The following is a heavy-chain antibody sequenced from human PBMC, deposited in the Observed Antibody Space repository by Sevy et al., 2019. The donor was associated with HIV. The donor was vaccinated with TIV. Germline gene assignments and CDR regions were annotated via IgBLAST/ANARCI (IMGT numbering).Heavy chain of an antibody. D-gene: IGHD6-13*01. CDR2: ISGSGGSI. CDR1: GFIFSSYV. V-gene: IGHV3-23*01. Sequence: GGSLRLSCAASGFIFSSYVMSWVRQAPGKGLEWVSTISGSGGSIYYADSVKGRFTISRDNSKNTLDLQMNSLRAEDTAVYYCEAIATAGRDYWGQGTLVTVSS. J-gene: IGHJ4*02. CDR3: EAIATAGRDY.